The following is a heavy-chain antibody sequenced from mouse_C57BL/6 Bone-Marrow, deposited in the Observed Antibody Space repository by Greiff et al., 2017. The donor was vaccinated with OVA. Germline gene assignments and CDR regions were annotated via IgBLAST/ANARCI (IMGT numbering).Heavy chain of an antibody. J-gene: IGHJ2*01. CDR2: IYPGDGDT. V-gene: IGHV1-82*01. Sequence: VKLQQSGPELVKPGASVKISCKASGYAFSSSWMNWVKQRPGKGLEWIGRIYPGDGDTNYNGKFKGKATLTADKSSSTAYMQLSSLTSEDSAVYFCARPYYGSSYGYWGQGTTLTVSS. D-gene: IGHD1-1*01. CDR3: ARPYYGSSYGY. CDR1: GYAFSSSW.